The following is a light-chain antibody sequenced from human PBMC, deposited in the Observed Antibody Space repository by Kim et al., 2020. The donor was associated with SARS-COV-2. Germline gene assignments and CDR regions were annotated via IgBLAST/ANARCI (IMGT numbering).Light chain of an antibody. Sequence: SSELPQDPAVSVALGQTVKITCHGDSLRNYYATWYQQKAGQAPIVVIYGKYNRPSGIPDRFSGSRSGNTASLTITGAQADDEADYYCNSRDSSGSHLLFG. J-gene: IGLJ3*02. CDR1: SLRNYY. CDR3: NSRDSSGSHLL. CDR2: GKY. V-gene: IGLV3-19*01.